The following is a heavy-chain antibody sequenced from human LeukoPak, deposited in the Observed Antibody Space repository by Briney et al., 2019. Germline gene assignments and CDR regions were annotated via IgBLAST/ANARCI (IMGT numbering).Heavy chain of an antibody. D-gene: IGHD6-19*01. Sequence: GRSLRLSCAASGFTFSTYGMHWVRQAPGKGLEWVAIISYHGSNKYYADSVKGRFTISRDNSKNTLYLQMNSLRAEDTAVYYCARDLGWELDDAFDIWGQGTMVTVSS. J-gene: IGHJ3*02. CDR2: ISYHGSNK. V-gene: IGHV3-30*03. CDR3: ARDLGWELDDAFDI. CDR1: GFTFSTYG.